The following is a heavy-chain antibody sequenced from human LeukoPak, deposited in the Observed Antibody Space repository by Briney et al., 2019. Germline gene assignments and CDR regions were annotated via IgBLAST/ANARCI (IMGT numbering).Heavy chain of an antibody. D-gene: IGHD4-17*01. J-gene: IGHJ4*02. V-gene: IGHV1-2*06. Sequence: GASVKVSCKASGYTFTSYDINWVRQATGQGLEWMGQINPNSGGANYAQKFQGRVTVTRDTSISTAYMELSRLRSDDTAVYYCARDPNGDSYFDYWGQGTLVTVSS. CDR2: INPNSGGA. CDR3: ARDPNGDSYFDY. CDR1: GYTFTSYD.